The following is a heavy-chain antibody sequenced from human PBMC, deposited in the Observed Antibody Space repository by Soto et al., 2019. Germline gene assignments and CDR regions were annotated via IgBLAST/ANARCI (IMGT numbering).Heavy chain of an antibody. Sequence: PSETLSLTCTVSGGSISSYYWTWIRQPPGKGLEWIGYIDYSGSIKYNPSLESRVTISVETSKNQFSLKLRSVTAADTAVYYCARTNSHDSSGFVRGQGTLVTVSS. CDR2: IDYSGSI. V-gene: IGHV4-59*01. J-gene: IGHJ4*02. D-gene: IGHD3-22*01. CDR3: ARTNSHDSSGFV. CDR1: GGSISSYY.